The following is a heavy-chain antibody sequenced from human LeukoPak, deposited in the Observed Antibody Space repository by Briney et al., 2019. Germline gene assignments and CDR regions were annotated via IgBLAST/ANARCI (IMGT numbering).Heavy chain of an antibody. CDR2: IKQDGSEK. D-gene: IGHD3-10*01. V-gene: IGHV3-7*01. Sequence: GGSLRLSCAASGFTFSSYWMSWVRQAPGKGLEWVANIKQDGSEKYYVDSVKGRFTISRDNAKNSLYLQMNSLRAEDTAVHYCARDHIARYGSGNADFDYWGQGTLVTVSS. CDR1: GFTFSSYW. J-gene: IGHJ4*02. CDR3: ARDHIARYGSGNADFDY.